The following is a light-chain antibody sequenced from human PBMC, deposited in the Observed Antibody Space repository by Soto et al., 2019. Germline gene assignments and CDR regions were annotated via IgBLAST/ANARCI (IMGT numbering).Light chain of an antibody. J-gene: IGKJ1*01. CDR2: DAS. CDR3: QHMRT. CDR1: QNINTW. Sequence: DIQMTQSPSTLSASIGDRVTITCRASQNINTWIAWYQQKPGKAPKFLIYDASTLESGVPSRFSGSGFGTAFSLTIRSLLPNDFGSYYCQHMRTFGQGTKVEMK. V-gene: IGKV1-5*01.